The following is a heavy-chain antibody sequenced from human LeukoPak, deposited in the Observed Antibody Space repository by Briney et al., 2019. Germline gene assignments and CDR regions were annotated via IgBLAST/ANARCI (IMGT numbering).Heavy chain of an antibody. CDR1: GFTFTTSW. Sequence: GESLKISCQGSGFTFTTSWIGWVRQLPGKGLEWMGNIYSPSFQGQVTISADKSINTAYLQWTSLKASDIAMYYCARQLTTLRGFDIWGQGTMVTASS. D-gene: IGHD4-11*01. CDR2: IY. V-gene: IGHV5-51*01. J-gene: IGHJ3*02. CDR3: ARQLTTLRGFDI.